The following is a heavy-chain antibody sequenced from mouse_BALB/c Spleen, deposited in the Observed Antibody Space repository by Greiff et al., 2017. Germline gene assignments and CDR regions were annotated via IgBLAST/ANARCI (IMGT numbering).Heavy chain of an antibody. Sequence: EVKLVESGGGLVQPKGSLKLSCAASGFTFNTYAMNWVRQAPGKGLEWVARIRSKSNNYATYYADSVKDRFTISRDDSQSMLYLQMNNLKTEDTAMYYCVRHEDDYDCWYCDVWGAGTTVTVSS. CDR1: GFTFNTYA. CDR2: IRSKSNNYAT. CDR3: VRHEDDYDCWYCDV. J-gene: IGHJ1*01. V-gene: IGHV10-1*02. D-gene: IGHD2-4*01.